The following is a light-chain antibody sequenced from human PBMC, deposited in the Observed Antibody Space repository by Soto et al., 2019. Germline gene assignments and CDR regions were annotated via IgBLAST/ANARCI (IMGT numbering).Light chain of an antibody. CDR2: GAS. Sequence: EIVLTQSPGTLSLSPGERATLSCRASQTVRPNYLAWFQHKPGQAPRLLIYGASSRATGIPDRFSGSGSGTDFTLTINRLEPEDFAVYFWQQYSDSPLTFGGGTKVEIK. J-gene: IGKJ4*01. CDR1: QTVRPNY. CDR3: QQYSDSPLT. V-gene: IGKV3-20*01.